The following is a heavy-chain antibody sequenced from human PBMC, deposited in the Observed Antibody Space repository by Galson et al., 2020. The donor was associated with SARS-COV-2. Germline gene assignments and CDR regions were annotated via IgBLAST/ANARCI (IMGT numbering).Heavy chain of an antibody. Sequence: GESLKISCVVSGFTVSNTYMSWVRQAPGEGLEWVALLYSGGTASYTDSVKGRFTISRDNSENTLYLQMNSLRVEDTAVYYCARDPYSSGWTNYYYFAMDVWDQGTTVTVSS. CDR3: ARDPYSSGWTNYYYFAMDV. CDR1: GFTVSNTY. J-gene: IGHJ6*02. D-gene: IGHD6-19*01. CDR2: LYSGGTA. V-gene: IGHV3-53*01.